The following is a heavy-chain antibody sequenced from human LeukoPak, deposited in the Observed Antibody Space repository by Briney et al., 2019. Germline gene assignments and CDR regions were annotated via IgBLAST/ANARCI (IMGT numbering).Heavy chain of an antibody. CDR2: INPSGGST. Sequence: ASVKVSCKASGYTFTSYYMHWVRQAPGQGLEWMGIINPSGGSTSYAQKFQGRVTMTRDTSTSTVYMELSSLRSEDTAVYYCARDRLSYDFWSGYYMDVWGKGTTVTISS. J-gene: IGHJ6*03. V-gene: IGHV1-46*01. CDR1: GYTFTSYY. CDR3: ARDRLSYDFWSGYYMDV. D-gene: IGHD3-3*01.